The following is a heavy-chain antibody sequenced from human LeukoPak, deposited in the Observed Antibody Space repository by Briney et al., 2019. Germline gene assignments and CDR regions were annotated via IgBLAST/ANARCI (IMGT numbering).Heavy chain of an antibody. D-gene: IGHD3-22*01. Sequence: ASVKVSCKASGYTFTSYGISWVRQAPGQVLEWMGIINPRGDSPSYSQKLQGRVTLTRDTSTSTVHMELRSLTSEDTAMYYCAGDSSGYWEFFEHWGQGTLVIVSS. CDR3: AGDSSGYWEFFEH. CDR2: INPRGDSP. CDR1: GYTFTSYG. J-gene: IGHJ1*01. V-gene: IGHV1-46*04.